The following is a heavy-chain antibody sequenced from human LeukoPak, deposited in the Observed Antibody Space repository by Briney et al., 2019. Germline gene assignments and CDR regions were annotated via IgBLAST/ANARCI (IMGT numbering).Heavy chain of an antibody. D-gene: IGHD6-6*01. Sequence: ASVKVSCKASGYTFTSYDIIWVRQATGQGLEWMGWMNPNSGNTGYAQKFQGRVTMTRNTSISTAYMALSSLRSEDTAVYYCARGQGSSSWFDYWGQGTLVTVSS. V-gene: IGHV1-8*01. CDR1: GYTFTSYD. J-gene: IGHJ4*02. CDR3: ARGQGSSSWFDY. CDR2: MNPNSGNT.